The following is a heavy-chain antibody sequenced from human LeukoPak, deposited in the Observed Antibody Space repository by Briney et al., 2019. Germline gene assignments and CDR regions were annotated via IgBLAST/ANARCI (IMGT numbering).Heavy chain of an antibody. Sequence: GGSLRLSCAASGFTISNFWMTWVRNGQGQGLEWVANIKQDGSEKYYVDSVKGRFTISRDNAKSSLYLQMNSLRAEDTAVYYCARIRYSSSCYCFDPWGQGTLVTVSS. V-gene: IGHV3-7*04. J-gene: IGHJ5*02. D-gene: IGHD6-13*01. CDR1: GFTISNFW. CDR3: ARIRYSSSCYCFDP. CDR2: IKQDGSEK.